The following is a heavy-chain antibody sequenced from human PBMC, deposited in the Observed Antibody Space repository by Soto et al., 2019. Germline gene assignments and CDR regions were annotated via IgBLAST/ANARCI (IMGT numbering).Heavy chain of an antibody. CDR1: GFTFSSYS. CDR2: ISSSSYI. J-gene: IGHJ4*02. V-gene: IGHV3-21*01. D-gene: IGHD3-3*01. Sequence: GGSLRLSCATSGFTFSSYSMNWVRQAPGKGLEWVSSISSSSYIYYADSVKGRFTISRDNAKNSLYLQMNSLRAEDTAVYYCARVLPGFLEWLLSPYFDYWGQGTLVTVSS. CDR3: ARVLPGFLEWLLSPYFDY.